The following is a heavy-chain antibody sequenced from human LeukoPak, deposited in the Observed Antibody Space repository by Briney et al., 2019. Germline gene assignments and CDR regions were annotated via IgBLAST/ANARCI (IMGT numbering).Heavy chain of an antibody. CDR2: MDPNSGDT. V-gene: IGHV1-2*02. D-gene: IGHD2-15*01. CDR3: ATRGGLTPNTLAM. Sequence: GASVNVSCKGSGYNFSVYYMHWVRQAPGQGLEWMGWMDPNSGDTIYAPKFQGRVSMTRDTSITTAYMELSSLTFDASAMYYCATRGGLTPNTLAMWGHGTMVTVSS. J-gene: IGHJ3*01. CDR1: GYNFSVYY.